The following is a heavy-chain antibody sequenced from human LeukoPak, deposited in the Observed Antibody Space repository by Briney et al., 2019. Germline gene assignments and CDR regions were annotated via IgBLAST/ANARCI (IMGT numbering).Heavy chain of an antibody. Sequence: PSETLSLTCTVSGYSISSGYYWGWIRQPPGKGLEWIGSIYHSGSTYYNPSLKSRVTISVDTSKNQFSLKLSSVTAADTAVYYCARESWFGEWRGYYFDYWGQGTLVTVSS. CDR1: GYSISSGYY. CDR3: ARESWFGEWRGYYFDY. CDR2: IYHSGST. J-gene: IGHJ4*02. V-gene: IGHV4-38-2*02. D-gene: IGHD3-10*01.